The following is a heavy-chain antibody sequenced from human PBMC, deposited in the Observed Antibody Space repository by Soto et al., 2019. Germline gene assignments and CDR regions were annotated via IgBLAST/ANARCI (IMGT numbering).Heavy chain of an antibody. J-gene: IGHJ2*01. V-gene: IGHV3-23*01. D-gene: IGHD3-3*01. CDR3: AKVASSGITSFDS. CDR2: VSGSAGST. CDR1: GFTFSSYA. Sequence: EVQLLESGGGLVQPGGSLRLSCAASGFTFSSYAMSWVRQAPGKGLEWVSVVSGSAGSTYYADSVKGRFTISRDNSKNTLYLQMNSLRAEDTAVYYCAKVASSGITSFDSWGRGTVVTVSS.